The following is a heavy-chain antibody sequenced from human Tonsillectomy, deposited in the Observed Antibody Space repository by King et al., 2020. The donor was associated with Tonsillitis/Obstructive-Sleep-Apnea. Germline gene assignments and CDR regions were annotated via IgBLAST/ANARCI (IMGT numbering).Heavy chain of an antibody. D-gene: IGHD1-14*01. V-gene: IGHV1-46*01. CDR2: INPSDGIT. CDR3: ARDDVVGRYIDS. CDR1: GYTFSRYY. J-gene: IGHJ4*02. Sequence: QLVQSGAEVKTPGASVKVSCKASGYTFSRYYIHWVRQARGQGLEWMGIINPSDGITTYAQKFQGTLTMTTDTSASTVYLELSSLRSEDTAVYYCARDDVVGRYIDSWGQGTLVTVSS.